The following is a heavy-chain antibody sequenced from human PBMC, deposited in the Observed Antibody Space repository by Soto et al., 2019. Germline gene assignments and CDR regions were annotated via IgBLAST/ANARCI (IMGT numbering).Heavy chain of an antibody. CDR1: GGTFSSYA. V-gene: IGHV1-69*12. D-gene: IGHD6-13*01. J-gene: IGHJ6*02. Sequence: QVQLVQSGAEVKKPGSSVKVSCKASGGTFSSYAISWVRQAPGQGLEWMGGIIPIFGTANYAQKFQGRVTITADESTSTAYMELSSLRSEDTAVYYCARGHIAAPGSEGDYYYYYGMDVWGQGTTVTVSS. CDR2: IIPIFGTA. CDR3: ARGHIAAPGSEGDYYYYYGMDV.